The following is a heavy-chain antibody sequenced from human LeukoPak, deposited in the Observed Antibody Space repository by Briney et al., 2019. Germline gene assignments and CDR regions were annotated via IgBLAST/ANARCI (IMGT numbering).Heavy chain of an antibody. V-gene: IGHV3-30-3*01. CDR2: ISYDGSNK. J-gene: IGHJ4*02. Sequence: PGRSLRLSCAASGFTFSSYAMHWVRQAPGKGLEWVAVISYDGSNKYYADSVKGRFTISRDNSKNTLYLQMNSLRAEDTAVYYCARDPDFWSGTWGQGTLVTVSS. D-gene: IGHD3-3*01. CDR1: GFTFSSYA. CDR3: ARDPDFWSGT.